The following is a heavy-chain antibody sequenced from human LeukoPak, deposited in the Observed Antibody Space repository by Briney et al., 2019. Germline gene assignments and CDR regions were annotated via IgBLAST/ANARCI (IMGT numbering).Heavy chain of an antibody. V-gene: IGHV1-69*13. CDR2: IIPIFGTA. J-gene: IGHJ6*02. CDR1: GGTFSSYA. Sequence: SVKVSCKASGGTFSSYAISWVRQAPGRGLEWMGGIIPIFGTANYAQKFQGRVTITADESTSTAYMELSSLRSEDTAVYYCARGSVGGYYYYYGMDVWGQGTTVTVSS. CDR3: ARGSVGGYYYYYGMDV. D-gene: IGHD3-16*01.